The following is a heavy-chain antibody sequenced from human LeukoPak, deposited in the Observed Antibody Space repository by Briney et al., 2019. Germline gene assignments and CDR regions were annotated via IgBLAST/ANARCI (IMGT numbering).Heavy chain of an antibody. J-gene: IGHJ4*02. CDR3: AKGGTSSTWYGDFDY. D-gene: IGHD6-13*01. V-gene: IGHV3-23*01. Sequence: GGSLRLSCAASGFTFSSYAMSWVRQAPGKGLEWVSTFSGSGGNTYYADSVKGRFTISRGNSKNTLYLQMNSLRAEDTAVYYCAKGGTSSTWYGDFDYWGQGTLVTVSS. CDR2: FSGSGGNT. CDR1: GFTFSSYA.